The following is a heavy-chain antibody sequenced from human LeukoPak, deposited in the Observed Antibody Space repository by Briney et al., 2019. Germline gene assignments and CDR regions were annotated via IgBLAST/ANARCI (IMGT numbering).Heavy chain of an antibody. CDR1: GYSFTSYW. Sequence: GESLKISCKGSGYSFTSYWIGWGRRMPGKGLEWMGIIYPGDSDTIYSPSFQGQVTISADKSISIAYLQWSSLKASDTAMYYCARPVVITRVGAFDIWGQGTMVTVSS. V-gene: IGHV5-51*01. J-gene: IGHJ3*02. D-gene: IGHD3-22*01. CDR2: IYPGDSDT. CDR3: ARPVVITRVGAFDI.